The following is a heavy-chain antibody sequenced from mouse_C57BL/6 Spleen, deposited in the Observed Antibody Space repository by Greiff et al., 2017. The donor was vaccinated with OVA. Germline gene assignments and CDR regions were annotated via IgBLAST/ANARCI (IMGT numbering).Heavy chain of an antibody. D-gene: IGHD2-4*01. CDR2: IYPGDGDT. CDR3: ARCDDYDWVDY. V-gene: IGHV1-82*01. CDR1: GYAFSSSW. J-gene: IGHJ2*01. Sequence: VQLQQSGPELVKPGASVKISCKASGYAFSSSWMNWVKQRPGKGLEWIGRIYPGDGDTNYNGKLKGKATLTADKSSSTAYMQLSSLTSEDSAVYFCARCDDYDWVDYWGQGTTLTVSS.